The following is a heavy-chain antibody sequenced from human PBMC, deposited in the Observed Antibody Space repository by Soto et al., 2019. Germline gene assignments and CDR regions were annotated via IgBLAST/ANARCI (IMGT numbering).Heavy chain of an antibody. D-gene: IGHD2-8*02. J-gene: IGHJ4*02. CDR1: DGSFSGYS. Sequence: QVQLQQWGAGLLKPSETLSLTCAVYDGSFSGYSWTWIRPPPGTGLEWIGEINHSGSTNYNPSLKSRVTISVDTSKNQFSLKLTSVTAADTAVYYCARDKITGLFDYWGQGTLVTVSS. CDR3: ARDKITGLFDY. V-gene: IGHV4-34*01. CDR2: INHSGST.